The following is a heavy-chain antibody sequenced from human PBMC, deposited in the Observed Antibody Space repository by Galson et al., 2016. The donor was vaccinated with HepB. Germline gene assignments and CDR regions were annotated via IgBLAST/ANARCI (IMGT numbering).Heavy chain of an antibody. CDR2: INPTGSST. Sequence: SEKVSCKAFGYTFTNYYMHWVRQAPGQGLQWMGIINPTGSSTSYAQKFQGRVTLTRDTSTSTVYMELSSLRSEDTAVYYCARSPQWLEHFDYWGQGTLVTVSS. CDR1: GYTFTNYY. J-gene: IGHJ4*02. CDR3: ARSPQWLEHFDY. D-gene: IGHD6-19*01. V-gene: IGHV1-46*01.